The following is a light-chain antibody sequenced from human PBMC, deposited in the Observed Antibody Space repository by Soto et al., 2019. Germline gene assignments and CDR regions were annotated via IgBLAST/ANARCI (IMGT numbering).Light chain of an antibody. CDR2: ATS. V-gene: IGKV3-20*01. J-gene: IGKJ2*01. Sequence: EIVLTQSPGTLSLSPGQRATLSCRASQSVSSDYLVWYQQRPGQAPRLLIYATSTRATGIPDRFSGSGSGTDFTLTISRLEPEDFAVYHCQQFVGYSGYTFGQGTKLEIK. CDR1: QSVSSDY. CDR3: QQFVGYSGYT.